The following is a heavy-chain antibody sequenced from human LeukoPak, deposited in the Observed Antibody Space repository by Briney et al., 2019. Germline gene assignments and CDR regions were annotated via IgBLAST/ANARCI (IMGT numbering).Heavy chain of an antibody. V-gene: IGHV4-39*07. CDR1: GSSITSNNYY. CDR3: ATHSGSYGGADY. CDR2: ISYSGRA. D-gene: IGHD1-26*01. Sequence: SETLSLTCTVSGSSITSNNYYWAWIRQPPGRGLEWIGSISYSGRAYYNPSLRSRVTMSMDTSKNQFSLKLSSVTAADTAVYYCATHSGSYGGADYWGQGTLVTVSS. J-gene: IGHJ4*02.